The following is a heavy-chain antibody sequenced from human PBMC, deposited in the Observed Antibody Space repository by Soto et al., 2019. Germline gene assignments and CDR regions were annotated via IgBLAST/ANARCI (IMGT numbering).Heavy chain of an antibody. CDR3: ARGGAARHYGMDV. J-gene: IGHJ6*02. CDR1: GYSFTSYW. V-gene: IGHV5-10-1*01. Sequence: SGESLKISFKGSGYSFTSYWISWVRQMPGKGLEWMGRIDPSDSYTNYSPSFQGHVTISADKSISTAYLQWSSLKASDTAMYYCARGGAARHYGMDVWGQGTTVTVSS. CDR2: IDPSDSYT. D-gene: IGHD6-6*01.